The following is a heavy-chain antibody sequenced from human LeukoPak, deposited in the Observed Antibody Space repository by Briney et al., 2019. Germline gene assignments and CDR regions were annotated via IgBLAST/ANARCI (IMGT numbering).Heavy chain of an antibody. Sequence: ASVKVSCKASGGTFSSYAISWVRQAPGKGLEWMGGVDPEDGETIYAQKFQGRVTMTEDTSTDTAYMELSSLRSEDTAVYYCATVSYGSLWFGELLYPNWGQGTLVTVSS. CDR3: ATVSYGSLWFGELLYPN. D-gene: IGHD3-10*01. CDR1: GGTFSSYA. CDR2: VDPEDGET. J-gene: IGHJ4*02. V-gene: IGHV1-24*01.